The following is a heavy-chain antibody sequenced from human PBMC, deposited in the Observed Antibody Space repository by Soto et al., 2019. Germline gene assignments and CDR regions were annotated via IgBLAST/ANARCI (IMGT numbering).Heavy chain of an antibody. CDR3: ESEAYSSSWFVDY. J-gene: IGHJ4*02. D-gene: IGHD6-13*01. CDR2: ISAYNGNT. V-gene: IGHV1-18*01. Sequence: QVQLVQSGAEVKKPGASVKVSCKDSGYTCTSYGISWVRQAPGQGREWMGWISAYNGNTNYAPKLQGRVTMTTDTSASTAYMELRSRRSDAPAVYYCESEAYSSSWFVDYWGQGNLVTVAS. CDR1: GYTCTSYG.